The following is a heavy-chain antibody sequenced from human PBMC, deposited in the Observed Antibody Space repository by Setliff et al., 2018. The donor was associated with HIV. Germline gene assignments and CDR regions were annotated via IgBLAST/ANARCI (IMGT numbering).Heavy chain of an antibody. D-gene: IGHD3-16*02. J-gene: IGHJ6*03. V-gene: IGHV1-69*13. CDR3: VRGGQYYRSTYYYYYMDV. CDR2: ITPISGTA. CDR1: GGTFSSYG. Sequence: SVKVSCKASGGTFSSYGISWVRQAPGQGLEWMGGITPISGTANYAQKFQGRVTIAADELTSTAYMELSSLRSEDTAVYYCVRGGQYYRSTYYYYYMDVWGKGTTVTVSS.